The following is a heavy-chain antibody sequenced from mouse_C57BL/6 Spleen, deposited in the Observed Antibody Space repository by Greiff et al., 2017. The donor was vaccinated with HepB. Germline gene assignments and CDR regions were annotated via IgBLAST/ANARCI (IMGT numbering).Heavy chain of an antibody. CDR2: ISYDGSN. CDR1: GYSITSGYY. Sequence: EVQLVESGPGLVKPSQSLSLTCSVTGYSITSGYYWNWIRQFPGNKLEWMGDISYDGSNNYNPSLKNRISITRDTSKNQFFLKLNSVTTEDTATYYCARERGASDYYGSSWFAYWGQGTLVTVSA. D-gene: IGHD1-1*01. CDR3: ARERGASDYYGSSWFAY. J-gene: IGHJ3*01. V-gene: IGHV3-6*01.